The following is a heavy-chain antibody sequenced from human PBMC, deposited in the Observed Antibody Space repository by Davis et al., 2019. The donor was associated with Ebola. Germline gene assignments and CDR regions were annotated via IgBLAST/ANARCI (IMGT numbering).Heavy chain of an antibody. D-gene: IGHD1-26*01. Sequence: PGGSLRLSCAASGFTFSSYWMHWVRQAPGKGLEWVSVIYSGGSTYYADSVKGRFTISRDNSKNTLYLQMNSLRAEDAAVYYCARDRSGSYAYWGQGTLVTVSS. J-gene: IGHJ4*02. V-gene: IGHV3-66*01. CDR3: ARDRSGSYAY. CDR2: IYSGGST. CDR1: GFTFSSYW.